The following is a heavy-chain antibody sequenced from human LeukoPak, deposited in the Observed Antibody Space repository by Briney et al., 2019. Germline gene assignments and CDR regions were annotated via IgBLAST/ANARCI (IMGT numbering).Heavy chain of an antibody. Sequence: PSEAPSVTWTVSGGSLCRGDYYWSWPRPPPGTGLEWIGYIYYSGSTYYNPCLKSRVTISVDTSKNQFSLKLSSVTAGDTAVYYCARAGCSSCHFDYWGQGTLVTGSS. CDR1: GGSLCRGDYY. J-gene: IGHJ4*02. V-gene: IGHV4-30-4*08. CDR3: ARAGCSSCHFDY. D-gene: IGHD6-13*01. CDR2: IYYSGST.